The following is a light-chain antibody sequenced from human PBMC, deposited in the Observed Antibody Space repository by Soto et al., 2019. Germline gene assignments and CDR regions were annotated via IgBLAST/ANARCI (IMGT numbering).Light chain of an antibody. J-gene: IGKJ5*01. CDR2: DTS. V-gene: IGKV3-11*01. CDR1: QSVSSN. CDR3: QQRHNWPIT. Sequence: EIVMTQSPATLSVSPGERATLPCRASQSVSSNLAWYQQKPGQPPRLLIYDTSNRATGIPARFSGSGSGTDFTLTISGLEPADLGVYYCQQRHNWPITFGQGTRLEIK.